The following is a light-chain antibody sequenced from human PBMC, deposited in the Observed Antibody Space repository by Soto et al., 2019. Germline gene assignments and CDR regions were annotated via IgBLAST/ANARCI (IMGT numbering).Light chain of an antibody. CDR3: QQYGSSGT. V-gene: IGKV4-1*01. J-gene: IGKJ1*01. CDR2: KAS. Sequence: IVMTQFQETLAVSLGERATINCKSSQSVLYSSNNKNYLAWYQLKPGKAPQLLIYKASSLQSGVPSRFSGSGSGTDFTLTISRLDPEDFAVYYCQQYGSSGTFGQGSKV. CDR1: QSVLYSSNNKNY.